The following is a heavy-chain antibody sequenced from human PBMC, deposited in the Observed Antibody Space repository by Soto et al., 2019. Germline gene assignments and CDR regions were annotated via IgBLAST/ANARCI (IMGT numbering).Heavy chain of an antibody. CDR1: GYTFTSYA. J-gene: IGHJ4*02. V-gene: IGHV1-3*01. Sequence: ASVKVSCKASGYTFTSYAMHWVRQAPGQRLEWMGWINAGNGNTKYSQKFQGRVTITRDTSASTAYMELSSLRSEDTAVYYCARAGGTYLRYFDGFDYWGQGTLVTVSS. D-gene: IGHD3-9*01. CDR3: ARAGGTYLRYFDGFDY. CDR2: INAGNGNT.